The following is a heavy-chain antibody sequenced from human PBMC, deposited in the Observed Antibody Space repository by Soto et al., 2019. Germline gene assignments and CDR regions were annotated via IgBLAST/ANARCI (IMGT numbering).Heavy chain of an antibody. CDR2: ISGNGGST. CDR3: AKRPAPIIPFDY. CDR1: GFTFSNYA. Sequence: GGSLRLSCAASGFTFSNYAMSWVRQAPGKGLEWVSTISGNGGSTYYADSVKGRFTISRDNSKNMLFLQINSLRDDDSAVYYCAKRPAPIIPFDYWGQGILVTVSS. D-gene: IGHD2-2*01. V-gene: IGHV3-23*01. J-gene: IGHJ4*02.